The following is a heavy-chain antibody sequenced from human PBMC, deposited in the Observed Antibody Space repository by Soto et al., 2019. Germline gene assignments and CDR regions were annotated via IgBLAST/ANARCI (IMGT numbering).Heavy chain of an antibody. CDR3: ARGGNYHSSGDRNNHYYGKNA. CDR1: GYRFTSYG. V-gene: IGHV1-18*01. CDR2: ISAYDDNT. D-gene: IGHD3-22*01. J-gene: IGHJ6*02. Sequence: QAQLVQSGPEVKKPGASVKVSCKASGYRFTSYGISWVRQAPGQGLEWLGWISAYDDNTKYAQTLQGRVSMSTDTSTNKAYREVRSLSSDDTAMYYCARGGNYHSSGDRNNHYYGKNAGGQGTPVTVSS.